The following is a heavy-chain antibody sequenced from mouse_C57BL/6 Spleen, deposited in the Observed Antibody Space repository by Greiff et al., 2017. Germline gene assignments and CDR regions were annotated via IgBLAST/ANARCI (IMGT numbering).Heavy chain of an antibody. Sequence: EVKLMESGPELVKPGDSVKISCKASGYSFTGYFMNWVMQSHGKSLEWIGRINPYNGDTFYNQKFKGKATLTVDKSSSTAHMELRSLTSEDSAVYYCAREEGYDYDGGAWFAYWGQGTLVTVSA. CDR2: INPYNGDT. J-gene: IGHJ3*01. D-gene: IGHD2-4*01. CDR3: AREEGYDYDGGAWFAY. CDR1: GYSFTGYF. V-gene: IGHV1-20*01.